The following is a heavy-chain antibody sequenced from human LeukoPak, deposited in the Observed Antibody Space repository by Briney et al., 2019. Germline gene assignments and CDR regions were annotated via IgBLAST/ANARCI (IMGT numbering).Heavy chain of an antibody. CDR3: ARVVEGVYSSSWFPGPGAFDI. D-gene: IGHD6-13*01. Sequence: PSQTLSLTCTVSGGSISSGDYYWSWIHQPPGKGLEWIGYIYYSGSTYYNPSLKSRVTISVDTSKNQFSLKLSSVTAADTAVYYCARVVEGVYSSSWFPGPGAFDIWGQGTMVTVSS. CDR2: IYYSGST. J-gene: IGHJ3*02. V-gene: IGHV4-30-4*01. CDR1: GGSISSGDYY.